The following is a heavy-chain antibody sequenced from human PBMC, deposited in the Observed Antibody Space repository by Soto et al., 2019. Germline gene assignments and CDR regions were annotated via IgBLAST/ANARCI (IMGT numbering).Heavy chain of an antibody. CDR1: GYTFTGYY. V-gene: IGHV1-2*04. D-gene: IGHD6-13*01. CDR3: ARGTYSSSPGYYYYGMDV. Sequence: ASVKVSCKASGYTFTGYYMHWVRQAPGQGLEWMGWINPNSGGTNYAQKFQGWVTMTRDTSISTAYMELSRLRSDDTAVYYCARGTYSSSPGYYYYGMDVWGQGTAVTVSS. J-gene: IGHJ6*02. CDR2: INPNSGGT.